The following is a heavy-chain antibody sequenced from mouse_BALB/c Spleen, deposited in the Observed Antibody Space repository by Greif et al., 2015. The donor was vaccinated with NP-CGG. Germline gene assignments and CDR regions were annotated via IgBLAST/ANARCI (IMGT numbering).Heavy chain of an antibody. D-gene: IGHD1-1*02. V-gene: IGHV6-6*02. CDR2: IRLKSNNYAT. J-gene: IGHJ4*01. CDR3: TPYGTIFYAVDY. Sequence: EVQGVESGGGLVRPGGSMKLSCVASGFTFSNYWMNWVRQSPEKGLEWVAEIRLKSNNYATHYAESVKGRFTISRDDSKSSVYLQMNNLRAEDTGIYYCTPYGTIFYAVDYWGQGTSVTVSS. CDR1: GFTFSNYW.